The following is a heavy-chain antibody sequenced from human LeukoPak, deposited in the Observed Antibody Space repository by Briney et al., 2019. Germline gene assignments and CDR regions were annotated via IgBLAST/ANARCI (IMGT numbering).Heavy chain of an antibody. CDR1: GYTFTSYY. CDR3: ARVANYYGMDV. Sequence: ASVKVSCKASGYTFTSYYMHWVRQAPGQGLEWMGIINLSGGSTTYAQKFQGRVTMTRDTSTSTVYMELSSLRSEDTAVYYCARVANYYGMDVWGQGTTVTVSS. J-gene: IGHJ6*02. V-gene: IGHV1-46*01. CDR2: INLSGGST.